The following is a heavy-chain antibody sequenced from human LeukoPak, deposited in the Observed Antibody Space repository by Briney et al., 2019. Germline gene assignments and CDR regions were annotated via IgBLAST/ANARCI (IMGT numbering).Heavy chain of an antibody. V-gene: IGHV3-30*01. CDR2: ISSDWTYK. CDR3: ARDWGHCSGGVCYKDGAYFDN. Sequence: PGGSLRLSCAASGFTFSSYPMHWVRQAPGKGLEWVAVISSDWTYKSYGDSVKGRFTISRDNSKNTLTLQMNSLRVEDTALYYCARDWGHCSGGVCYKDGAYFDNWGQGTLVTVSS. J-gene: IGHJ4*02. D-gene: IGHD2-8*02. CDR1: GFTFSSYP.